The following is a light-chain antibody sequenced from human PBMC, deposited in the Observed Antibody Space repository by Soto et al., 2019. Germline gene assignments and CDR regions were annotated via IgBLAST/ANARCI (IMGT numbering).Light chain of an antibody. CDR1: SSDAGGYNY. CDR3: SSYTSSSTV. J-gene: IGLJ1*01. V-gene: IGLV2-14*01. Sequence: QSALAQPAPVSGSTGQSITISCTGTSSDAGGYNYVSWYQQHPGKAPRLMIYEVSDRPSGVANRFSGSKSGNTASLTISGLWAEDEADYYCSSYTSSSTVFGTGTKVTVL. CDR2: EVS.